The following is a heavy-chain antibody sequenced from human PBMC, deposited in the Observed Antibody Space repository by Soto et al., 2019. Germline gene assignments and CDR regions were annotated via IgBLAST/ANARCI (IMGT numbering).Heavy chain of an antibody. CDR3: ARGPRYNWNYRRVFDI. V-gene: IGHV1-3*01. J-gene: IGHJ3*02. D-gene: IGHD1-7*01. CDR1: GYTFTSYA. Sequence: ASVKVSCKASGYTFTSYAMHWVRQAPGQRLEWMGWINAGNGNTKYSQKFQGRVTITRDTSASTAYMELSSLRSEDTAVYYCARGPRYNWNYRRVFDIWGPGTMVTLSS. CDR2: INAGNGNT.